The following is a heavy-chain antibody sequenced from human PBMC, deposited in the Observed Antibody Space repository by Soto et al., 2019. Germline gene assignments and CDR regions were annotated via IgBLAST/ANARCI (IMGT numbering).Heavy chain of an antibody. V-gene: IGHV3-23*01. D-gene: IGHD6-19*01. Sequence: GGSLRLSCAASGFTFSSYAMSWVRQAPGKGLEWVSAISGSGGSTYYADSVKGRFTISRDNSKNTLYLQMNSLRAEDTAVYYCAKSGLGEAVAGRMLSYYYYGMDVWGQGTTVTVSS. CDR1: GFTFSSYA. CDR3: AKSGLGEAVAGRMLSYYYYGMDV. J-gene: IGHJ6*02. CDR2: ISGSGGST.